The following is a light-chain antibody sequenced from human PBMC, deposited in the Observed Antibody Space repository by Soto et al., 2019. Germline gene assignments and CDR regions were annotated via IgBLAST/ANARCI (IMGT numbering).Light chain of an antibody. CDR3: QQYDNWPLT. CDR1: QSISSSF. J-gene: IGKJ4*01. Sequence: EIVLTQSPGTLSLSPGERASLSCGASQSISSSFLAWYQQKPGQAPRLLIFGASTRATGIPARFSGSGSGTDFTLTISSLQSEDFGVYFCQQYDNWPLTFGGGTKVDIK. CDR2: GAS. V-gene: IGKV3-20*01.